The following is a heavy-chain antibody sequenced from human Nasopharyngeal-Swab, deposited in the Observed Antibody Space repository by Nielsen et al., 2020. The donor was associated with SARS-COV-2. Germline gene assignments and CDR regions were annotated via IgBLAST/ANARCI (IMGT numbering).Heavy chain of an antibody. J-gene: IGHJ3*02. Sequence: SLKISCAASGFTFDDYPMHWVRQAPGKGPEWVSGLRGDIGGIGYADSVKGRFTISRDNAKNSLYLQMNSLRAEDTGLYYCAKDDAFDIWGQGTMVTVSS. CDR3: AKDDAFDI. CDR1: GFTFDDYP. CDR2: LRGDIGGI. V-gene: IGHV3-9*01.